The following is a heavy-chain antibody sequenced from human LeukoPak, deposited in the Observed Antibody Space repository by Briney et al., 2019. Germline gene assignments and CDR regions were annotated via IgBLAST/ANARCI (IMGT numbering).Heavy chain of an antibody. J-gene: IGHJ4*02. CDR2: INHSGST. Sequence: SETLSLTCAVYGGSFSGYYWSWIRQPPGKGREWIGEINHSGSTNYNPSLESRVTISVDTSKNQFSLKLSSVTAADTAVYYCARDGPIGVYYWGQGTLVTVSS. CDR3: ARDGPIGVYY. CDR1: GGSFSGYY. V-gene: IGHV4-34*01. D-gene: IGHD3-16*01.